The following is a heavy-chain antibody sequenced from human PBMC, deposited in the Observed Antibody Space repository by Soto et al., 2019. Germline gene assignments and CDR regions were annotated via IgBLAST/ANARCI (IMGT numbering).Heavy chain of an antibody. CDR2: IKQDGSEK. V-gene: IGHV3-7*01. CDR1: GFTFSSYW. CDR3: AREGGDFWSGYRESFDY. D-gene: IGHD3-3*01. Sequence: EVQLVESGGGLVQPGGSLRLSCAASGFTFSSYWMSWVRQAPGKGLEWVANIKQDGSEKYYVDSVKGRFTISRDNAKNSLYLQMNSLRAEDTAVYYCAREGGDFWSGYRESFDYWGQGTLVTVSS. J-gene: IGHJ4*02.